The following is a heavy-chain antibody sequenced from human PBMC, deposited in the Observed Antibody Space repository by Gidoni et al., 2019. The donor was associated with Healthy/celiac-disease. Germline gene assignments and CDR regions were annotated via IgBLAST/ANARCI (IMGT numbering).Heavy chain of an antibody. Sequence: QVQLVQSGAEVKKPGASVKVSCKVSGYTLTELSMHWVRQAPGKGLEWMGGFDPEDGETIYAQKFQGRVTMTEDTSTDTAYMELSSLRSEDTAVYYCATPLINPRQYYYDSRNAFDIWGQGTMVTVSS. D-gene: IGHD3-22*01. CDR3: ATPLINPRQYYYDSRNAFDI. V-gene: IGHV1-24*01. J-gene: IGHJ3*02. CDR1: GYTLTELS. CDR2: FDPEDGET.